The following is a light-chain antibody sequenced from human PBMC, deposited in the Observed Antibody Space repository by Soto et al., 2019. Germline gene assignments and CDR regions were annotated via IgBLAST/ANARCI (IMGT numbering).Light chain of an antibody. CDR2: GDH. CDR1: SSNIGTHSV. J-gene: IGLJ1*01. V-gene: IGLV1-40*01. CDR3: QSYGSSLNMV. Sequence: QSVLTQPPSASGAPGQRITISCSGSSSNIGTHSVIHWYRHLPGAAPQLLLYGDHNRPSGVPYRFSGSKSATSASLAIPGLQADDEADYYCQSYGSSLNMVFGAGTKLTVL.